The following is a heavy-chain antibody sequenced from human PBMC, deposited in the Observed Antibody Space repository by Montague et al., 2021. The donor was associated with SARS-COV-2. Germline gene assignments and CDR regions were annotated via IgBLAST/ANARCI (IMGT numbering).Heavy chain of an antibody. V-gene: IGHV3-53*01. Sequence: SLRLSCAASGFTVISNYMSWVRQAPGKGLEWVSTIYSGGTTYYADSVKGRFSVSSDTSKDTPYLQMNSMGAEDTAVYYCARAAAGGPFDYWGQGTLVTVSS. CDR2: IYSGGTT. D-gene: IGHD6-13*01. CDR3: ARAAAGGPFDY. CDR1: GFTVISNY. J-gene: IGHJ4*02.